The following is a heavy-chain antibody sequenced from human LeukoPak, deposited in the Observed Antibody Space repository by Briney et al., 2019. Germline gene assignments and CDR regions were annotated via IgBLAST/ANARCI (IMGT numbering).Heavy chain of an antibody. D-gene: IGHD3-16*01. J-gene: IGHJ3*01. CDR3: ARPAYTAAYDL. V-gene: IGHV3-7*01. Sequence: PGGSLRLSCAASGFTFSSYSMNWVRQAPGKGLEWVANMKGDGSEIHYVDSVKGRFTISRDNARNSLFLQMNGLRPEDTAVYYCARPAYTAAYDLWGQGTMVTVSS. CDR1: GFTFSSYS. CDR2: MKGDGSEI.